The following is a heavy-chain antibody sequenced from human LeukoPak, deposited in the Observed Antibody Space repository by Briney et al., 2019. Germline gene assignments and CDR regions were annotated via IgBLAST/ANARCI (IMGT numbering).Heavy chain of an antibody. J-gene: IGHJ4*02. CDR1: GGSVSSYY. Sequence: SETLSLTCTVSGGSVSSYYWSWIRQPAGKGLEWIGRIYTSGSTNYNPSLKSRVTMSVDTSKNQFSLKLSSVTAADTAVYYCARGMDSSGYYALDYWGQGTLVTVSS. CDR3: ARGMDSSGYYALDY. V-gene: IGHV4-4*07. D-gene: IGHD3-22*01. CDR2: IYTSGST.